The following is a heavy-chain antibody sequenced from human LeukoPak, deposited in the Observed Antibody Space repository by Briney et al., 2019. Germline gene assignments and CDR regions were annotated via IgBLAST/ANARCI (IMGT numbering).Heavy chain of an antibody. CDR1: GYTFTSYY. J-gene: IGHJ5*02. Sequence: GASVKVSCKASGYTFTSYYMHWVRQAPGQGLEWMGGIIPIFGTANYAQKFQGRVTITADESTSTAYMELSSLRSEDTAVYYCAREGSYGSGSYFSYNWFDPWGQGTLVTVSS. V-gene: IGHV1-69*13. CDR2: IIPIFGTA. D-gene: IGHD3-10*01. CDR3: AREGSYGSGSYFSYNWFDP.